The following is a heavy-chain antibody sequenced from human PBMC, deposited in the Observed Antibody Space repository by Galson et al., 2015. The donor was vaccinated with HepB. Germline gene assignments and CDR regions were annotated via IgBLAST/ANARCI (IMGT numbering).Heavy chain of an antibody. D-gene: IGHD6-19*01. CDR3: ARESGSSGWYYFDY. Sequence: SETLSLTCAVYGGSFSGYYWSWIRQPPGKGLEWIGEINHSGSTNYNPSLKSRVTISVDTSKNQFSLKLSSVTAADTAVYYCARESGSSGWYYFDYWGQGTLVTVSS. CDR1: GGSFSGYY. J-gene: IGHJ4*02. V-gene: IGHV4-34*01. CDR2: INHSGST.